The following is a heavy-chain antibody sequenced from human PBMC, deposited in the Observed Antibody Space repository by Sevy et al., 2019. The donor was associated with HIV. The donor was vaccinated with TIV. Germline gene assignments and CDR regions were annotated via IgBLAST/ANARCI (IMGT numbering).Heavy chain of an antibody. V-gene: IGHV4-4*02. Sequence: SETLSLTCAVSGASISSSNWWSWVRQPPGKGLEWIGEIYHSGSTNYNPSRKSRVTISVDKSKNQFSLKQSSVTAAGTAVYYCAREFREGITIFGVVNGYGMDVWGQGTTVTVSS. CDR3: AREFREGITIFGVVNGYGMDV. CDR2: IYHSGST. J-gene: IGHJ6*02. CDR1: GASISSSNW. D-gene: IGHD3-3*01.